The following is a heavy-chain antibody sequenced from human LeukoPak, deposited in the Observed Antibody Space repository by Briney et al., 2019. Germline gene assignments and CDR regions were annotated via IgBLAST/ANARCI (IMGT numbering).Heavy chain of an antibody. CDR2: ISAYNGNT. J-gene: IGHJ4*02. D-gene: IGHD2-15*01. CDR3: ASPYCSGGSCHDFFDY. V-gene: IGHV1-18*01. Sequence: ASVKVSCKASGYTFTSYGISWVRQAPGQGLEWMGWISAYNGNTNYAQKFQGRVTMTTDTSISTAYMELSRLRSDDTAVYYCASPYCSGGSCHDFFDYWGQGTLVTVSS. CDR1: GYTFTSYG.